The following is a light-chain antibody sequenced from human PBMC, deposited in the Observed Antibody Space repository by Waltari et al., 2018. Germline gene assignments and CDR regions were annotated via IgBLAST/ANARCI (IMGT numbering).Light chain of an antibody. V-gene: IGLV1-44*01. CDR2: SNH. J-gene: IGLJ2*01. CDR3: AGWEDSLNGPV. CDR1: SSNIGSNT. Sequence: QSVLTQPPSASGTLGPRVTISCSGSSSNIGSNTVNWYQQLPGPAPKLLLYSNHQRPSGVPDRCSGSKSGTSASLAISGLQSEDEADYYCAGWEDSLNGPVFGGGTKLTFL.